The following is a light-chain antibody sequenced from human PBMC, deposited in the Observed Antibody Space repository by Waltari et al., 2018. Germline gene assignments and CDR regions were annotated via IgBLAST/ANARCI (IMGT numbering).Light chain of an antibody. CDR2: KAS. CDR1: QSISSW. CDR3: QQYNSYWT. V-gene: IGKV1-5*03. Sequence: DIQMTQSPSTLSASVGDSVIITCRASQSISSWLAWYQQKPGKAPKLLIYKASSLESGVPSRFSGSGSGTEFTLTISSLQPDDFATYYCQQYNSYWTFGQGTKVEIK. J-gene: IGKJ1*01.